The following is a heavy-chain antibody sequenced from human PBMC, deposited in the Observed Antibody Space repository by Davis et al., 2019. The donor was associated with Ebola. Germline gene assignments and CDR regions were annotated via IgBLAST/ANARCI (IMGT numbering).Heavy chain of an antibody. CDR1: GDSVSSNSAA. CDR3: ARRTPTYDSSGYYYIFDY. CDR2: TYYRSKWYN. Sequence: MPSETLSLTCAISGDSVSSNSAAWNWIRQSPSRGLEWLGRTYYRSKWYNDYAVSVKSRITINPDTSKNQFSLKLSSVTAADTAVYYCARRTPTYDSSGYYYIFDYWGQGTLVTVSS. V-gene: IGHV6-1*01. J-gene: IGHJ4*02. D-gene: IGHD3-22*01.